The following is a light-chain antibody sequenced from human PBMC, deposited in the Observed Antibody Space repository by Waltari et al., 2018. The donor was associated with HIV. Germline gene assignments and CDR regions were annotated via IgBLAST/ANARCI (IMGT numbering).Light chain of an antibody. CDR1: SSDAGGYNY. CDR3: SSYTSSNTVV. CDR2: EVT. J-gene: IGLJ2*01. Sequence: QSALTQPASVSGSPGTPLTNSRTGTSSDAGGYNYAPWYQQHPGQAPKVMIYEVTNRPSGVSNRFSGSKSGNTASLTISGLQAEDEADYYCSSYTSSNTVVFGGGTKLTVL. V-gene: IGLV2-14*01.